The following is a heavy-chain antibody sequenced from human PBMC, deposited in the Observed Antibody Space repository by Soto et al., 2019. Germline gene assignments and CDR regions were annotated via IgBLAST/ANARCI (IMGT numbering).Heavy chain of an antibody. Sequence: PSETLSLTCTVSGASISGHFWSWIRQPPGQGLEWIGYIYYSGSTNYNPSLKSRVTISVDTSKNQFSLKLSSVTAADTAVYYCARKAVGYSYGWGAFDIWGQGTMVTVS. CDR2: IYYSGST. V-gene: IGHV4-59*08. CDR1: GASISGHF. D-gene: IGHD5-18*01. CDR3: ARKAVGYSYGWGAFDI. J-gene: IGHJ3*02.